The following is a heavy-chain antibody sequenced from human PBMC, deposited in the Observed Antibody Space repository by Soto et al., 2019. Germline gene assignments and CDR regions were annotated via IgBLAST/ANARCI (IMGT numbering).Heavy chain of an antibody. V-gene: IGHV1-58*01. CDR1: GFTFTSSA. D-gene: IGHD3-3*01. CDR3: AATTDGYDFWSGYYTVFDY. J-gene: IGHJ4*02. Sequence: ASVKVSCKASGFTFTSSAVQWVRQARGQRLEWIGWIVVGSGNTNYAQKFQERVTITRDMSTSTAYMELSSLRSEDTAVYYCAATTDGYDFWSGYYTVFDYWGQGTLVTVYS. CDR2: IVVGSGNT.